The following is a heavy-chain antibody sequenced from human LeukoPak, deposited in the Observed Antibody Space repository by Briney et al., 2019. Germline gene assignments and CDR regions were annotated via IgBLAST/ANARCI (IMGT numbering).Heavy chain of an antibody. Sequence: GGSLRLSCAASGFTFSSYAMSWVRQAPGKGLEWVSAISGSGDSTYYADSVKGRFTISRDNSKNTLYLQMNSLRAEDTAVYYCAKDRGITMVRGGYYGMDVWGQGTTVTVSS. D-gene: IGHD3-10*01. CDR1: GFTFSSYA. J-gene: IGHJ6*02. CDR3: AKDRGITMVRGGYYGMDV. V-gene: IGHV3-23*01. CDR2: ISGSGDST.